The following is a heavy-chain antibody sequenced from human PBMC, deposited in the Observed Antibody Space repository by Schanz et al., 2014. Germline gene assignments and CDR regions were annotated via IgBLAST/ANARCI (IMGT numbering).Heavy chain of an antibody. CDR2: TYLGANT. CDR3: ARDQESTH. J-gene: IGHJ4*02. CDR1: GFSISAHT. V-gene: IGHV3-66*01. Sequence: EVQLVESGGGLVKPGGPLRLSCAASGFSISAHTMRWGRKAPGKGLEPVSVTYLGANTDYADSVKGRFTISRDDSENTLHLQMNSRRSEGTAMYFCARDQESTHWGQGTPVTVSS.